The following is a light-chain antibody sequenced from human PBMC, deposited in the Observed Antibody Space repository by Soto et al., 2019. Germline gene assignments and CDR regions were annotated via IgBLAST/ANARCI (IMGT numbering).Light chain of an antibody. CDR1: QSISSW. CDR2: DAS. CDR3: QQYHSYWT. V-gene: IGKV1-5*01. J-gene: IGKJ1*01. Sequence: DIQMTQAPSTLCASVRYRVTITCRASQSISSWLAWYQQKPGKAPKLLIYDASSLESGVPQRFSGSGSGTEFTLTISSLQTDDFSTYYCQQYHSYWTFGQGTK.